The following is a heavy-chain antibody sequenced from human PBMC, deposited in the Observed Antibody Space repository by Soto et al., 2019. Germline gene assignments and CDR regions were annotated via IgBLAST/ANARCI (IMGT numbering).Heavy chain of an antibody. CDR2: IYYSGST. V-gene: IGHV4-31*03. Sequence: SETLSLTCTVSGGSISSGGYYWSWIRQHPGKGLEWIGYIYYSGSTYYNPSLKSRVTISVDTSKNQFSLKLSSVTAADTAVYYCARRGATDSYYYYGMDVWGQGTTVTVSS. D-gene: IGHD3-10*01. CDR3: ARRGATDSYYYYGMDV. J-gene: IGHJ6*02. CDR1: GGSISSGGYY.